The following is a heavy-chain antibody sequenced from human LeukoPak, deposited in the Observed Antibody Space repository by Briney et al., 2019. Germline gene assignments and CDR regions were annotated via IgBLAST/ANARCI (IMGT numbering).Heavy chain of an antibody. CDR2: IRFDGSNK. D-gene: IGHD2-15*01. CDR1: GFTFSSYG. V-gene: IGHV3-30*02. Sequence: PGGSLSLSCAASGFTFSSYGMHWVRQAPGKGLEWVAFIRFDGSNKYYADSVKGRFTISRDNSKNTLYLQMNSLRAEDTAVYYCAKGFVVVVSSTQSSWFDPWGQGTLVTVSS. CDR3: AKGFVVVVSSTQSSWFDP. J-gene: IGHJ5*02.